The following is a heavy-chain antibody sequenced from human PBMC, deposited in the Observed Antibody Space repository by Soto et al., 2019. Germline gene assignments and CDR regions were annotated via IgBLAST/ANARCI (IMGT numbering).Heavy chain of an antibody. V-gene: IGHV3-15*01. CDR2: IKNDMDGGTA. CDR3: TTDVEGEVDALDL. CDR1: DFTFSNAW. Sequence: EVQLVESGGSFVKPGGSLRLSCVASDFTFSNAWMSWVRQVPWKGLEWVGRIKNDMDGGTADYAPPVKGRFIISRDDSKNTLYVQMNSLKMQDTGVYYCTTDVEGEVDALDLWGQGTMVTVSS. D-gene: IGHD3-16*01. J-gene: IGHJ3*01.